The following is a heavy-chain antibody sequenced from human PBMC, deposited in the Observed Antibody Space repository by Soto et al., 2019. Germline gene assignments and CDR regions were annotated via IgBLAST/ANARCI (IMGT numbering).Heavy chain of an antibody. D-gene: IGHD6-19*01. Sequence: SETLSLTCTVSGGSISSGDYYWSWVRQPPGKGLECIGYIHYSGITIYNPSLKSRVTMSLDTSKNQFSLKLTSVTAADTAVYYCARLPNSGINQPFDYWGQGTLVTVSS. J-gene: IGHJ4*02. CDR3: ARLPNSGINQPFDY. CDR1: GGSISSGDYY. V-gene: IGHV4-61*08. CDR2: IHYSGIT.